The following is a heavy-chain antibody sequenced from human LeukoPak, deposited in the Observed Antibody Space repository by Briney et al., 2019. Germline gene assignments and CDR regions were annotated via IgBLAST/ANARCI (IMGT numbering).Heavy chain of an antibody. CDR3: ATDRGYCSGGSCYTGY. Sequence: ASVKVSCKASGYTFTGYYMHWVRQAPGQGLEWMGWINPNSGGTNYAQKFQGRVTMTEDTSTDTAYMELSSLRSEDTAVYYCATDRGYCSGGSCYTGYWGQGTLVTVSS. D-gene: IGHD2-15*01. CDR2: INPNSGGT. V-gene: IGHV1-2*02. CDR1: GYTFTGYY. J-gene: IGHJ4*02.